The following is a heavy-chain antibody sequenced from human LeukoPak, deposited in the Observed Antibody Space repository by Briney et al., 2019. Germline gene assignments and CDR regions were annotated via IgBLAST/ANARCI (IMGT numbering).Heavy chain of an antibody. D-gene: IGHD6-19*01. J-gene: IGHJ2*01. Sequence: SETLSLTCTVSGGSISNNGYYWSWIRHPPGKALEWIGHIYYTGSTYYNPSLKSRVTISVDTSKNQFSLKLSSVTAADTAVYYCARQRKDMYSSGWLPGLGYFDLWGRGTLVTVSS. CDR2: IYYTGST. CDR3: ARQRKDMYSSGWLPGLGYFDL. CDR1: GGSISNNGYY. V-gene: IGHV4-39*01.